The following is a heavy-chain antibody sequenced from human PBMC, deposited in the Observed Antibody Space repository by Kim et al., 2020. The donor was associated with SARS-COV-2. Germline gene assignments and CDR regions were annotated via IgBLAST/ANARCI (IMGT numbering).Heavy chain of an antibody. CDR1: GYTFTSYY. D-gene: IGHD3-22*01. Sequence: ASVKVSCKASGYTFTSYYMHWVRQAPGQGLEWMGIINPSGGSTSYAQKFQGRVTMTRDTSTSTVYMELSSLRSEDTAVYYCARGGYYYDSSGYYLPYYYGMDVWGQGTTVTVSS. CDR2: INPSGGST. J-gene: IGHJ6*02. V-gene: IGHV1-46*01. CDR3: ARGGYYYDSSGYYLPYYYGMDV.